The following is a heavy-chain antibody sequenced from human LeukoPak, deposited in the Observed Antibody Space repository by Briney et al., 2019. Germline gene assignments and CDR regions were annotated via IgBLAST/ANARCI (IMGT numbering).Heavy chain of an antibody. V-gene: IGHV3-23*01. D-gene: IGHD5-24*01. J-gene: IGHJ4*02. CDR2: ISGDAVTS. CDR1: GFTFKNYA. Sequence: GGSLRLSCAASGFTFKNYAMNWVRQSPGQGLEWVSTISGDAVTSWYADSVKGRFTVSRDNAKNSLYLQMNSLRAEDTAIYYCTRVGYIDEGIDYWGQGTLVTVSS. CDR3: TRVGYIDEGIDY.